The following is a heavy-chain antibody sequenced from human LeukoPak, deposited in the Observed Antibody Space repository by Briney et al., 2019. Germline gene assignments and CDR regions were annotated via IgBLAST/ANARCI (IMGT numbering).Heavy chain of an antibody. CDR2: INHSGST. J-gene: IGHJ6*02. Sequence: GSLRLSCAASGFTVSSNYMSWVRQPPGKGLEWIGEINHSGSTNYNPSLKSRVTISVDTSKNQFSLKLSSVTAADTAVYYCAREEYYYYGMDVWGQGTTVTVSS. CDR3: AREEYYYYGMDV. V-gene: IGHV4-34*01. CDR1: GFTVSSNY.